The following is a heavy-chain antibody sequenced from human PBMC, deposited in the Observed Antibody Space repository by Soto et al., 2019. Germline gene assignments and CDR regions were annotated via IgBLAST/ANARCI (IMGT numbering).Heavy chain of an antibody. CDR3: AILGLDVDS. J-gene: IGHJ4*02. V-gene: IGHV1-69*12. CDR1: GDTPSTYA. CDR2: IIPILGTP. Sequence: QVQLVQSGAEVQKPGSSVNVSCKASGDTPSTYAISWVRQAPGQGLEWMGGIIPILGTPNYAQRSQGKITIPADPSTRTTYMELNSVTSDDTAMFYCAILGLDVDSWGQGTLVIVSS. D-gene: IGHD3-16*01.